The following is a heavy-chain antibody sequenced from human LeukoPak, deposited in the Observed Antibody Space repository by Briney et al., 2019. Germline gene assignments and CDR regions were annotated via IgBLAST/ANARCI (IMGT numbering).Heavy chain of an antibody. D-gene: IGHD3-22*01. V-gene: IGHV3-7*01. CDR3: ARTRITMIVGLASRFDY. Sequence: GGSLRLSCAASGFTFRSYWMSWVRQAPGKGLEWVANIKQDGSEKYYVDSVKGRFTISRDNAKNSLYLQMNSLRAEDTAVYYCARTRITMIVGLASRFDYWGQGTLVTVSS. CDR1: GFTFRSYW. CDR2: IKQDGSEK. J-gene: IGHJ4*02.